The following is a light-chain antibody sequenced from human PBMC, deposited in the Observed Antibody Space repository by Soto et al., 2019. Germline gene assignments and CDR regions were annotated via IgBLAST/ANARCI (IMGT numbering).Light chain of an antibody. CDR1: QSISSW. CDR3: QQYNSYST. Sequence: DIQMTQSPSTLSASVGDRVTNTCRASQSISSWLAWYQQKPGKAPKLLIYDASSLESGVPSRFSGSGSGSEFTLTISSLQPDDFATYYCQQYNSYSTFGQGTKVDIK. V-gene: IGKV1-5*01. CDR2: DAS. J-gene: IGKJ1*01.